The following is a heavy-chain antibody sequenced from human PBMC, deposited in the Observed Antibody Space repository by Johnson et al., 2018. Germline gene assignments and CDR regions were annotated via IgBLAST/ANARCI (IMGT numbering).Heavy chain of an antibody. CDR1: GFTFRDYY. CDR2: ISSSGTTI. J-gene: IGHJ3*02. V-gene: IGHV3-11*04. D-gene: IGHD6-13*01. CDR3: ARDGIAAHAFDI. Sequence: VQLVETGGGLVKPGRSLRLSCAASGFTFRDYYMTWIRQAPGQGPEWVSYISSSGTTIYYADSVKGRFTISRDNSRNSVYLQMNSLGAEDTAVYYCARDGIAAHAFDIWGQGTMVTVSS.